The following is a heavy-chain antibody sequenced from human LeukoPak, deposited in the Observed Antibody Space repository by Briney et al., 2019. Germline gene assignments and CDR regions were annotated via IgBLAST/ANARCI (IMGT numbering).Heavy chain of an antibody. CDR3: ATGTLAIEAFDI. V-gene: IGHV4-39*01. Sequence: TSETLSLTCTVSGASISSSSYYWGWIRQPPGTGLEWIGSIYYSGSTYYNPSLKSRVTISVDTSKNQFSPKLSSVTPADTDVYYCATGTLAIEAFDIWGQGTMVTVSS. D-gene: IGHD3-10*01. CDR2: IYYSGST. J-gene: IGHJ3*02. CDR1: GASISSSSYY.